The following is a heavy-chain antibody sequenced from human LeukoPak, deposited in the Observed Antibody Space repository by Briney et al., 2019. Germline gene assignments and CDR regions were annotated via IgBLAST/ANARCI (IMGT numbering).Heavy chain of an antibody. D-gene: IGHD3-10*01. CDR1: GYTFTGYY. CDR3: ARGPYYGSGSYGRYFDY. CDR2: INPNSGGT. J-gene: IGHJ4*02. V-gene: IGHV1-2*02. Sequence: GASVKVSCKASGYTFTGYYMHWVRQAPGQGLEWMGWINPNSGGTNYAQKFQGRVTMTRDTSISTACMELSRLRSDDTAVYYCARGPYYGSGSYGRYFDYWGQGTLVTVSS.